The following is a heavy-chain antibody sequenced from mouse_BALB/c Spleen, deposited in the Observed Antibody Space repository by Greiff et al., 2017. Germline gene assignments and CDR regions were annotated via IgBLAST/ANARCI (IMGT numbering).Heavy chain of an antibody. CDR1: GYTFTSYY. CDR3: TRSTMITEGAMDY. J-gene: IGHJ4*01. V-gene: IGHV1S81*02. CDR2: INPSNGGT. D-gene: IGHD2-4*01. Sequence: QVQLKESGAELVKPGASVKLSCKASGYTFTSYYMYWVKQRPGQGLEWIGEINPSNGGTNFNEKFKSKATLTVDKSSSTAYMQLSSLTSEDSAVYYGTRSTMITEGAMDYWGQGTSVTVSS.